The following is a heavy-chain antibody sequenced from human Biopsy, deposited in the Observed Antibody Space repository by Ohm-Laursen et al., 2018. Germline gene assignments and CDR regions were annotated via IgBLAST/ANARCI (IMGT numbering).Heavy chain of an antibody. CDR2: IIPSGATT. CDR1: GNTFATYH. Sequence: ASVKVSCKASGNTFATYHTHWVRQAPGQGLEWMGVIIPSGATTSFSQKFQGRITMTRDTSTGTVYMDLNSLGSEDTAVYYCARAGVGSDGTDSYYYGMDVWGPGTTVTVSS. J-gene: IGHJ6*02. D-gene: IGHD5-24*01. V-gene: IGHV1-46*01. CDR3: ARAGVGSDGTDSYYYGMDV.